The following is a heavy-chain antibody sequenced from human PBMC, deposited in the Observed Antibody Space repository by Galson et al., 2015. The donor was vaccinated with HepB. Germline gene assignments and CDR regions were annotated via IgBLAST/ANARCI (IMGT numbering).Heavy chain of an antibody. J-gene: IGHJ4*02. CDR1: GFTFTSSA. CDR3: AAESPVPAVTSP. V-gene: IGHV1-58*01. CDR2: IVVGSGNT. Sequence: SVKVSCKASGFTFTSSAVQWVRQARGQRLEWIGWIVVGSGNTNYAQKFQERVTITRDMSISTAYMELSSLRSEDTAVYYCAAESPVPAVTSPWGQGTLVTVSS. D-gene: IGHD2-2*01.